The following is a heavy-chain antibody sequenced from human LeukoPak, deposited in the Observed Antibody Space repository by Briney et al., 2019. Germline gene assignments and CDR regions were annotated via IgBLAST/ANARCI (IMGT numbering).Heavy chain of an antibody. D-gene: IGHD3-9*01. CDR3: ARDYDILTGYYDPPHFDY. CDR1: GFSFSSYA. V-gene: IGHV3-23*01. Sequence: GGSLRLSCAASGFSFSSYAMSWVRQAPGKGLEWVSAISGSGGSTYSADSVKGRFTISRDNSKNTLYLQMNSLRAEDTAVYYCARDYDILTGYYDPPHFDYWGQGTLVTVSS. J-gene: IGHJ4*02. CDR2: ISGSGGST.